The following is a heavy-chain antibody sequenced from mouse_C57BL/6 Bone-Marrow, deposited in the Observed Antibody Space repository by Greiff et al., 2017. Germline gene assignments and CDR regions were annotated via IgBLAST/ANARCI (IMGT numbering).Heavy chain of an antibody. D-gene: IGHD2-3*01. V-gene: IGHV5-4*03. CDR3: ASDGGDY. J-gene: IGHJ2*01. Sequence: EVKLMESGGGLVKPGGSLKLSCAASGFTFSSYAMSWVRQTPEKRLEWVATISDGGSYTYYPDNVKGRFTISRDNAKNNLYLQMSHLKSEDTAMYYCASDGGDYWGQGTTLTVSS. CDR1: GFTFSSYA. CDR2: ISDGGSYT.